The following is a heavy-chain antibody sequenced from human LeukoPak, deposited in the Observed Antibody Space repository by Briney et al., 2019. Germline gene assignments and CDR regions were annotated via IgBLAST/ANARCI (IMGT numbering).Heavy chain of an antibody. Sequence: GGSLRLSCAASEFTFSSYTMNWVRQAPGKGLEWVSSISSSGSYIYYTDSVKGRFTISRDNAKNSLYLQMNSLRAEDTAMCYCAREQQPALDYWGQGTLVTATS. CDR2: ISSSGSYI. CDR3: AREQQPALDY. D-gene: IGHD1-14*01. J-gene: IGHJ4*02. CDR1: EFTFSSYT. V-gene: IGHV3-21*01.